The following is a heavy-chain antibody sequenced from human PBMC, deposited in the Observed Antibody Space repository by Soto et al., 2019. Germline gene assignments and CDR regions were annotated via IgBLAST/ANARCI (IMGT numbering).Heavy chain of an antibody. D-gene: IGHD6-19*01. CDR3: AKNPPFSSASEWLDP. V-gene: IGHV5-51*01. CDR1: GILFTSNW. CDR2: IYPGDSDT. Sequence: GESLKISCKASGILFTSNWIVWVRQMPGKGLEWVGIIYPGDSDTRYSPSFQGQVTISADKPTDTAYLQWNSLKASDSAIYYCAKNPPFSSASEWLDPWGQGPLVTVSX. J-gene: IGHJ5*02.